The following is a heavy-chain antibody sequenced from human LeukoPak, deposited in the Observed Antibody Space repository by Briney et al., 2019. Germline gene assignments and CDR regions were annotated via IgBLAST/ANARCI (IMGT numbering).Heavy chain of an antibody. Sequence: PGGSLRLSCAASGFTFSSYEMNWVRQAPGKGLEWVSYISSGSGSTLYYADSVKGRFTFSRDNSKNTLYLQMNSLRAEDTAVYYCAKDTYVYDSSGYYSWFDPWGQGTLVTVSS. V-gene: IGHV3-48*03. CDR2: ISSGSGSTL. CDR3: AKDTYVYDSSGYYSWFDP. D-gene: IGHD3-22*01. CDR1: GFTFSSYE. J-gene: IGHJ5*02.